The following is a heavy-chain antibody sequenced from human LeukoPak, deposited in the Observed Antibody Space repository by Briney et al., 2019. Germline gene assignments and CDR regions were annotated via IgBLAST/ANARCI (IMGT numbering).Heavy chain of an antibody. V-gene: IGHV4-31*03. D-gene: IGHD3-3*01. J-gene: IGHJ6*02. CDR2: IYYSGST. CDR3: ARDRDPIQPYYDFWSGYPYYYYGMDV. Sequence: SETLSLTCTVSGGSISSGGYYWSWIRQHPGKGLEWIGYIYYSGSTYYNPSLKSRVTISVDTSKNQFSLKLSSVTAADTAVYYCARDRDPIQPYYDFWSGYPYYYYGMDVWGQGTTVTVSS. CDR1: GGSISSGGYY.